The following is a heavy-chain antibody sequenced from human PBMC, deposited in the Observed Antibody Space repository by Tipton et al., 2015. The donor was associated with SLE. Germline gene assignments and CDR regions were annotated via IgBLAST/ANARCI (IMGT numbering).Heavy chain of an antibody. Sequence: SLRLSCAVFGFTFSNYYMSWIRQAPGKGLEWVSQISSSGITAYYADSVKGRFTISRDNAKNSPSLQMNSLRAEDTAVYYCARISSGSYCLDYWGQGTLVTVSS. CDR1: GFTFSNYY. CDR3: ARISSGSYCLDY. CDR2: ISSSGITA. V-gene: IGHV3-11*04. J-gene: IGHJ4*02. D-gene: IGHD3-10*01.